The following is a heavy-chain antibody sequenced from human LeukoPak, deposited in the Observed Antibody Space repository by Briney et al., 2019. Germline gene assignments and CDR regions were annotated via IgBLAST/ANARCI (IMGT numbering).Heavy chain of an antibody. D-gene: IGHD6-13*01. Sequence: ASVKVSCKASGGTFSSYAISWVRQAPGQGLEWMGRIIPVLGIANYAQKFRGRVTITADKSTSTAYMELSSLRSEDTAVYYCARVPVGSSWTNWFDPWGQGTLVTVSS. V-gene: IGHV1-69*04. J-gene: IGHJ5*02. CDR2: IIPVLGIA. CDR3: ARVPVGSSWTNWFDP. CDR1: GGTFSSYA.